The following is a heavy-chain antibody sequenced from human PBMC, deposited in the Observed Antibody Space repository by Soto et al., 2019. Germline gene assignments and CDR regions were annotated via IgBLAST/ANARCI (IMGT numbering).Heavy chain of an antibody. J-gene: IGHJ4*02. Sequence: LSLTCTVSGGSISSGGYYWSWIRQHPGKGLEWVGRSRDKPQGYSTAYAASVKGRFTTSRDESKNSAYLQMNSLKTEDTAVYYCVRATYFSDSSRYARCLDYWGQGTLVTVSS. V-gene: IGHV3-72*01. CDR3: VRATYFSDSSRYARCLDY. CDR2: SRDKPQGYST. CDR1: GGSISSGGYY. D-gene: IGHD3-22*01.